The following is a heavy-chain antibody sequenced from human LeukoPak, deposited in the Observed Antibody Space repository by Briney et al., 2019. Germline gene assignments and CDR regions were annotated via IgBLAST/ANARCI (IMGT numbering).Heavy chain of an antibody. CDR1: GFTFSSYG. V-gene: IGHV3-33*06. CDR3: AKEAYIEMATITPDY. Sequence: GGSLRLSCAASGFTFSSYGMHWVRQAPGKGLEWVAVIWYDGSNKYYADSVKGRFTIPRDNSKNTLYLQMNSLRAEHTAVYYCAKEAYIEMATITPDYWGQGTLVTVSS. J-gene: IGHJ4*02. D-gene: IGHD5-24*01. CDR2: IWYDGSNK.